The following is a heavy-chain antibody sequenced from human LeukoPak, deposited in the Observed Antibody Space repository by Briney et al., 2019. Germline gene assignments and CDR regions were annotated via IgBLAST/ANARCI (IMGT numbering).Heavy chain of an antibody. J-gene: IGHJ3*02. CDR1: GFTVSSNY. CDR3: ARKSSSACTHAFDI. CDR2: IYSGGST. V-gene: IGHV3-53*01. Sequence: GPSLRLSRAASGFTVSSNYMSWVRQAPGKWMEWVSVIYSGGSTYNAASGMGRFTISRDNSKNTLYLQMNSLRAEDTAGYYCARKSSSACTHAFDIWGRGTRVTVSS. D-gene: IGHD6-6*01.